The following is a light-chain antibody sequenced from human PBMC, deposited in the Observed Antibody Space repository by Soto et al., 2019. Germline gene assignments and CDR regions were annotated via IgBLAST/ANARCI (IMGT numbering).Light chain of an antibody. CDR1: QSVSSTY. Sequence: EIVLTPSPGTLSLSPVERATLSCRASQSVSSTYLAWYQQKPGQAPRLLIYGASNRATGIPDRFSGSGSGTDFTLTISRLEPEDFAVYYCQQYGSSGTFGQGTKVDIK. J-gene: IGKJ1*01. V-gene: IGKV3-20*01. CDR2: GAS. CDR3: QQYGSSGT.